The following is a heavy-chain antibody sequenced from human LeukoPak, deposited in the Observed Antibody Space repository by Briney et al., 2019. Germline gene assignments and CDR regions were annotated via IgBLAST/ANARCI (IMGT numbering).Heavy chain of an antibody. V-gene: IGHV3-15*01. CDR2: SKSKTDGGTT. CDR1: GFTLSSAW. CDR3: AKYCISADCYANWFGP. D-gene: IGHD2-2*01. J-gene: IGHJ5*02. Sequence: KSGGSLRLSCAGSGFTLSSAWMTWVRQAPGKGLEWVGLSKSKTDGGTTDYAAPVKGRFTISRDDSKNTLYLRMNSLKTEDTAVYYCAKYCISADCYANWFGPWGQGTLVTVPS.